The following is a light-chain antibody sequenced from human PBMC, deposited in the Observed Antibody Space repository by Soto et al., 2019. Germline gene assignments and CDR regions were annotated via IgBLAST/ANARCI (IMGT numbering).Light chain of an antibody. Sequence: DIQMTQSPSTLSASVGDRVTITCRASQSISRSLAWYQQKPGKAPNLLIYDASSLEGGVPSRFSGSGFGTEFTLTITNLQPAYFATYYCQQYSDFLISFGPGTTVDFK. CDR1: QSISRS. J-gene: IGKJ3*01. CDR2: DAS. V-gene: IGKV1-5*01. CDR3: QQYSDFLIS.